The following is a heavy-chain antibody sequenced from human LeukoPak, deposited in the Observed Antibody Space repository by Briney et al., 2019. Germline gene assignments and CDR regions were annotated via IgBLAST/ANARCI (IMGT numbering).Heavy chain of an antibody. D-gene: IGHD2-2*01. Sequence: GASVKVSCKASGYTFTGYYMHWVRQAPGQGLEWMGRINPNSGGTNYAQKFQGRVTMTRDTSISTAYMELSRLRSDDTAVYYCARDHSLSEIVLAATWGQGTLVTVSS. CDR1: GYTFTGYY. V-gene: IGHV1-2*06. J-gene: IGHJ5*02. CDR3: ARDHSLSEIVLAAT. CDR2: INPNSGGT.